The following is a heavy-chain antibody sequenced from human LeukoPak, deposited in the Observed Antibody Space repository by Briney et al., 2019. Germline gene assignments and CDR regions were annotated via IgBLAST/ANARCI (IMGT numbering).Heavy chain of an antibody. CDR3: AKDRDSSGWGFDP. V-gene: IGHV3-30*02. Sequence: PGGSLRLSCAASGFTFSSYGMHWVRQAPGKGLEWVAFIRYDGSNKYYADSVKGRFTISRDNSKNTLYLQMNSLRAEDTAVYYCAKDRDSSGWGFDPWGQGTWSPSPQ. CDR2: IRYDGSNK. CDR1: GFTFSSYG. D-gene: IGHD6-19*01. J-gene: IGHJ5*02.